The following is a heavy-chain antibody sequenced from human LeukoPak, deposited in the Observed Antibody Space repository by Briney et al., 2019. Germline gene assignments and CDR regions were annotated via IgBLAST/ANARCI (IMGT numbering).Heavy chain of an antibody. V-gene: IGHV3-48*01. CDR3: ARGGSGYYHRFDY. D-gene: IGHD3-22*01. CDR2: ISSSSSTI. CDR1: GFTFSSYS. Sequence: GGSLRLSCAASGFTFSSYSMNWVRQAPGKGLEWVSYISSSSSTIYYADSVKGRFTISRDNAKNSLYLQMNSLRAEDTAVYYCARGGSGYYHRFDYWGQGTLVTVSS. J-gene: IGHJ4*02.